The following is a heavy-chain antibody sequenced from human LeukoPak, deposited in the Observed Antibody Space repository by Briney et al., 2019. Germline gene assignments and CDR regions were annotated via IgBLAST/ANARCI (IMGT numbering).Heavy chain of an antibody. CDR3: AKEGMSNYDFWSGLMSYYFDY. J-gene: IGHJ4*02. V-gene: IGHV3-23*01. Sequence: GGSLRLSCAASGFTFSTYAMNWVRQAPGQGLEWVSAISGSGGSAYSADSVKGRFTISRDNSKNTLYLQMNSLRAEDTAVYYCAKEGMSNYDFWSGLMSYYFDYWGQGTRVTVSS. CDR1: GFTFSTYA. CDR2: ISGSGGSA. D-gene: IGHD3-3*01.